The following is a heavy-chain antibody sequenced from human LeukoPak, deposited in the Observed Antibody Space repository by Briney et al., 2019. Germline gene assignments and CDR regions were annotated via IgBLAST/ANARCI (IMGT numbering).Heavy chain of an antibody. D-gene: IGHD3-10*01. CDR1: GYTFTSYD. J-gene: IGHJ6*02. CDR2: MNPNSGNT. Sequence: GASVKVSCKASGYTFTSYDINWVRQATGQGLEWMGWMNPNSGNTGYAQKFQGRVTMTRNTSISTAYMELSSLRSEDTAVYYCARGGFGPEIYYYYGMDVWGQGTTVTVPS. V-gene: IGHV1-8*01. CDR3: ARGGFGPEIYYYYGMDV.